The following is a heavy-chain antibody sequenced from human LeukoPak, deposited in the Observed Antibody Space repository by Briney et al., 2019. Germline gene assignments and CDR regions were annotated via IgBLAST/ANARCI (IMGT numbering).Heavy chain of an antibody. Sequence: VASVKVSCKASGYTFTSYDINWVRQATGQGLEWMGWMNPNSGNTGYAQKFQGRVTMTRNTPISTAYMELSSLRSEDTAVYYCARVWSIAAADEDYWGQGTLVTVSS. CDR1: GYTFTSYD. J-gene: IGHJ4*02. CDR2: MNPNSGNT. D-gene: IGHD6-13*01. V-gene: IGHV1-8*01. CDR3: ARVWSIAAADEDY.